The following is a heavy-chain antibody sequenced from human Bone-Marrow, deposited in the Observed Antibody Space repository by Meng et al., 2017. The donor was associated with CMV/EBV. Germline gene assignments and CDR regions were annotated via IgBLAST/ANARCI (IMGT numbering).Heavy chain of an antibody. CDR3: ARSLIQVPAPRPEYSSSSGYYYAMDV. D-gene: IGHD6-6*01. J-gene: IGHJ6*02. CDR1: GGTFSSYA. V-gene: IGHV1-69*05. CDR2: IIPIFGTA. Sequence: SVKVSCKASGGTFSSYAISWVRQAPGQGLEWMGGIIPIFGTANYAQKFQGRVTITTDESTSTAYMELSSLRSEDTAVYYCARSLIQVPAPRPEYSSSSGYYYAMDVWGQGTTVTVSS.